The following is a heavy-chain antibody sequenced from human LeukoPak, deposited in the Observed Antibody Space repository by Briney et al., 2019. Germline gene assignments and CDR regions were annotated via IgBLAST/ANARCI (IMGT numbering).Heavy chain of an antibody. D-gene: IGHD6-13*01. CDR3: ARAGSGYTSPSDY. J-gene: IGHJ4*02. Sequence: GGSLRLSCAVSGFTLSSYSMKWVRQAPGKGLEWVSSISSSSLYIYYGDSVKGRFTISRDNAKHSVYLQMNRLRAEDTAVYYCARAGSGYTSPSDYWGQGTLVTVSS. V-gene: IGHV3-21*01. CDR2: ISSSSLYI. CDR1: GFTLSSYS.